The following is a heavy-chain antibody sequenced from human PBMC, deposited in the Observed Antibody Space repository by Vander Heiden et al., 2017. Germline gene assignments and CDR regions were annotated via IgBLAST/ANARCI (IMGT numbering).Heavy chain of an antibody. D-gene: IGHD2-2*02. CDR3: ARLRGGYCSSTSCYTGWFDP. CDR2: IYSGGST. J-gene: IGHJ5*02. V-gene: IGHV3-53*01. CDR1: GFTVSSHY. Sequence: EVQLVESGGGLIQPGGSLRLSCAASGFTVSSHYMSWVRQAPGKGLEWVSVIYSGGSTYYADSVKGRFTISRDNSKNTLYLQMNSLRAEDTAVYYCARLRGGYCSSTSCYTGWFDPWGQGTLVTVSS.